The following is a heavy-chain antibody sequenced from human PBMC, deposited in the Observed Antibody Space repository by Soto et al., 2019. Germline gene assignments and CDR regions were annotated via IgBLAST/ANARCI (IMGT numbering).Heavy chain of an antibody. CDR2: IYYSGST. Sequence: PSETLSLTCTVSGGPISSGDYYWSWIRQPPGKGLEWIGYIYYSGSTYYNPSLKSRVTISVDTSKNQFSLKLSSVTAADTAVYYCASRGYSGYEVGLDYWGEGTLVTVSS. J-gene: IGHJ4*02. V-gene: IGHV4-30-4*01. D-gene: IGHD5-12*01. CDR3: ASRGYSGYEVGLDY. CDR1: GGPISSGDYY.